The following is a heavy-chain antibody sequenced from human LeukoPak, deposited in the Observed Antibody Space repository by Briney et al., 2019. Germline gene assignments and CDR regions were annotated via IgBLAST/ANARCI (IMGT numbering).Heavy chain of an antibody. CDR3: ARAGANYYGSGSYYNDAFDI. V-gene: IGHV3-48*01. CDR1: GFTFSSYS. J-gene: IGHJ3*02. CDR2: FSRSSSTI. D-gene: IGHD3-10*01. Sequence: PGGSLRLSCAASGFTFSSYSMNWVRQAPGKGLEWVSYFSRSSSTIYYADSVKGRFTISRDNAKNSLYLQMNSLRAEDTAVYYCARAGANYYGSGSYYNDAFDIWGQGTMVTVSS.